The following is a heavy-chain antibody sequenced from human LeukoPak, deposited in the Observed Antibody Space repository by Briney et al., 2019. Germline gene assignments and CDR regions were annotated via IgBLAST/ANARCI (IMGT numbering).Heavy chain of an antibody. D-gene: IGHD2-2*02. J-gene: IGHJ3*02. Sequence: ASVKVSCKASGGTFSSYAISWVRQAPGQGLEWMGGIIPIFGTANYAQKFQGRVTITADESPSTAYMELSSLRSEDTAVYYCARGDIVVVPAAIYHAFDIWGQGTMVTVSS. CDR1: GGTFSSYA. V-gene: IGHV1-69*13. CDR2: IIPIFGTA. CDR3: ARGDIVVVPAAIYHAFDI.